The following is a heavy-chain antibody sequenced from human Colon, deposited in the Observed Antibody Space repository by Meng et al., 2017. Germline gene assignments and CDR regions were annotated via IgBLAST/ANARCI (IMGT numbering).Heavy chain of an antibody. V-gene: IGHV4-31*03. CDR1: GGSISSGGYY. D-gene: IGHD2-2*02. CDR2: IYYSGNT. CDR3: ARYCASTNCYTGFDF. Sequence: QVHLQESGPGLVKPSQTLSLTCPVSGGSISSGGYYWSWIRQHPGKGLEWIGYIYYSGNTYYNPSLKSRVTISVDTSKNQFSLKLSSVTAADTAVYYCARYCASTNCYTGFDFWGQGTLVTVSS. J-gene: IGHJ4*02.